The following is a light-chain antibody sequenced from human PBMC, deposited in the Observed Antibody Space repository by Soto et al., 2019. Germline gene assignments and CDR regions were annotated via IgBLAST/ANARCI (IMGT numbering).Light chain of an antibody. V-gene: IGKV3-15*01. J-gene: IGKJ1*01. CDR1: QSVSSN. Sequence: EIVMTQSPATLSVSPGERATLSCRASQSVSSNLAWYQQKPGQAPRLLIYGASTRATGIPARFSGSGSGTEFTLASISLQSEDFAVYYCQQYNNCPPWSFGQGTMVEIK. CDR3: QQYNNCPPWS. CDR2: GAS.